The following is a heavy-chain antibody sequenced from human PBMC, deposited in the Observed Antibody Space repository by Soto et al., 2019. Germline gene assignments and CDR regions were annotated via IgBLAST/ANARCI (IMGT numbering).Heavy chain of an antibody. CDR2: INHSGST. CDR3: ARAGNPYYDILTGHDAFDI. Sequence: SQTLSLTCAVYGGSFSGYYWSWIRQPPGKGLEWIGEINHSGSTNYNPSLKSRVTISVDTSKNQFSLKLSSVTAADTAVYYCARAGNPYYDILTGHDAFDIWGQGTMVTVSS. J-gene: IGHJ3*02. V-gene: IGHV4-34*01. CDR1: GGSFSGYY. D-gene: IGHD3-9*01.